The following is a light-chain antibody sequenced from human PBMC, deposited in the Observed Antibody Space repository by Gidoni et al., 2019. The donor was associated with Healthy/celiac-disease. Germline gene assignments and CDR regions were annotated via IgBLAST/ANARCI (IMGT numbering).Light chain of an antibody. Sequence: SYVLTQPPSVSVAPGQTARIYCGGNNIGTESVNWFQQKPGQDPELVVYADSDRPSGIPERFSGSNSGNTAALTISRVEAGDEADYYCQVWDSSSDQVVFGGGTKLTVL. J-gene: IGLJ2*01. CDR2: ADS. V-gene: IGLV3-21*02. CDR1: NIGTES. CDR3: QVWDSSSDQVV.